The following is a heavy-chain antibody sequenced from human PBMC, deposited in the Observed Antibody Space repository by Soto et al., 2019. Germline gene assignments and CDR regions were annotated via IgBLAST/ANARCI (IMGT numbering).Heavy chain of an antibody. CDR2: ISYSGST. J-gene: IGHJ6*02. CDR1: GGSISSSSYY. CDR3: ARHGNKGYYYSYGMDV. D-gene: IGHD1-1*01. V-gene: IGHV4-39*01. Sequence: QLQLQESGPGLVKPSETLSLTCTVSGGSISSSSYYWGWIRQPPGKGLEWIGSISYSGSTYYNPSLKRRATISVDTSKNQFSLKLSSVTAADTAVYYCARHGNKGYYYSYGMDVWGQGTTVTFSS.